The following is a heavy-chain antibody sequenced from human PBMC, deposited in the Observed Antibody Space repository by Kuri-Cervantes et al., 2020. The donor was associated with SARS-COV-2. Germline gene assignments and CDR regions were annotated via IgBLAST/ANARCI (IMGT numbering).Heavy chain of an antibody. V-gene: IGHV4-39*07. CDR1: GGSISSSSYY. Sequence: GSLRLSCTVSGGSISSSSYYWGWIRQPPGKGLEWIGSIYYSGSTYYNPSLKSRVTISVDTSKNQFSLKLSSVTAADTAVYYCARARDWFDPWGQGTLVTVPQ. CDR3: ARARDWFDP. J-gene: IGHJ5*02. CDR2: IYYSGST.